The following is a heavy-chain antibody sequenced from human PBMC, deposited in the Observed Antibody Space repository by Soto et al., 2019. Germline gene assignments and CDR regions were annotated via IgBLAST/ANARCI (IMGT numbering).Heavy chain of an antibody. CDR2: IYYSGST. D-gene: IGHD2-2*01. V-gene: IGHV4-59*01. J-gene: IGHJ5*02. CDR3: AREGAYCSSTSCYGGFNWFDP. Sequence: PSEILSLTCTVSGGSISSYYWSWIRQPPGKGLEWIGYIYYSGSTNYNPSLKSRVTISVDTSKNQFSLKLSSVTDADTALYYCAREGAYCSSTSCYGGFNWFDPWGQGTLVTVSS. CDR1: GGSISSYY.